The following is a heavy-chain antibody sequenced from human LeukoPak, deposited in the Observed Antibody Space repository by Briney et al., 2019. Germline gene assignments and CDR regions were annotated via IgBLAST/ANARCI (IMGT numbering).Heavy chain of an antibody. CDR1: GFTFSSYS. D-gene: IGHD3-3*01. CDR2: ISSSSSYI. J-gene: IGHJ3*02. CDR3: ARGERDWSGPDDAFDI. V-gene: IGHV3-21*01. Sequence: GGSLRLSCAASGFTFSSYSMNWVRQAPGKGLEWVSSISSSSSYIYYADSVKGRFTISRDNAKNSLYLQMSSLRAEDTAVYYCARGERDWSGPDDAFDIWGQGTMVTVSS.